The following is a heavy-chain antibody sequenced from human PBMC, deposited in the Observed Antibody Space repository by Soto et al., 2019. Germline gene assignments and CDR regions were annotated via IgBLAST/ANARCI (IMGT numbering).Heavy chain of an antibody. CDR2: INGSGGST. D-gene: IGHD6-13*01. CDR3: ARSYSSSWYYFDY. J-gene: IGHJ4*01. CDR1: GFTFTSYP. V-gene: IGHV3-23*01. Sequence: SLRISCAASGFTFTSYPMSSVRQAPGKGMESDSAINGSGGSTYYAYSVKGRFTISRDNSKNTLYLQMNSLRAEDTAVYYCARSYSSSWYYFDYWG.